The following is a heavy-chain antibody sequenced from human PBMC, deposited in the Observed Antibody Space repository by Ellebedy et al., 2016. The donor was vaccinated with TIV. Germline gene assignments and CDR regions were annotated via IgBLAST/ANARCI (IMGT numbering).Heavy chain of an antibody. CDR1: GNTFTSYS. CDR3: ARDMRRVIYGAETWFDL. J-gene: IGHJ5*02. Sequence: AASVKVSCKASGNTFTSYSISWLRQAPGQGLEWMGGIIPAFGTTNYAQTFHGRVTITADDSSSTVFMEVTNLRSDDTGVYYCARDMRRVIYGAETWFDLWGQGTLVTVSS. CDR2: IIPAFGTT. V-gene: IGHV1-69*13. D-gene: IGHD5-12*01.